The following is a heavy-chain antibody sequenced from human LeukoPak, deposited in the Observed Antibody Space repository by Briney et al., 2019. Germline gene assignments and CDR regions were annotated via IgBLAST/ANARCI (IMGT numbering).Heavy chain of an antibody. CDR2: IYYSGST. Sequence: PSETLSLTCTVSGGSISSSSYYWGWIRQSPGKGLEWISTIYYSGSTYYNPSLKSRVTISVDTSKNQFSLKLSSVTAADTAVYYCAREPPGIAVAAMDVWGKGTTVSVSS. J-gene: IGHJ6*03. V-gene: IGHV4-39*07. D-gene: IGHD6-19*01. CDR3: AREPPGIAVAAMDV. CDR1: GGSISSSSYY.